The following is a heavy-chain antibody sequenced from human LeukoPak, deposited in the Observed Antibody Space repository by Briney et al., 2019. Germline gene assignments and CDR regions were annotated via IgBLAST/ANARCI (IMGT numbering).Heavy chain of an antibody. Sequence: GGSLRLSCAASGFIFSSYGMHWVRQAPGKGLEWVAVIWYDGSNKYYADSVKDRFTISRDNSKNTLYLQMNSLRAEDTAVYYCARDIDAVGGTIFEYWGQGTLVSVSS. CDR1: GFIFSSYG. V-gene: IGHV3-33*01. J-gene: IGHJ4*02. CDR2: IWYDGSNK. D-gene: IGHD1-26*01. CDR3: ARDIDAVGGTIFEY.